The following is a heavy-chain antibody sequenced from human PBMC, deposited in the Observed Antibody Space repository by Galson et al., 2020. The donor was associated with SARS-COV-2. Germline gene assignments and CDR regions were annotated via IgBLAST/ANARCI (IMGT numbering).Heavy chain of an antibody. J-gene: IGHJ4*02. D-gene: IGHD2-8*01. CDR2: LSSSSSTI. V-gene: IGHV3-48*01. CDR3: ARPYCTNGVCYFYFDY. Sequence: GGSLRLSCAASGFTFSSYSMNWVRQAPGKGLEWVSYLSSSSSTIYYADSVKGRFTISRDNAKNSLYLQMNSLRAEDTAVYYCARPYCTNGVCYFYFDYWGQGTLVTVSS. CDR1: GFTFSSYS.